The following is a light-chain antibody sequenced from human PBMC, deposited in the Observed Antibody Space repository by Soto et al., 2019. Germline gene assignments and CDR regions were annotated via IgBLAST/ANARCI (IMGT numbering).Light chain of an antibody. CDR1: HDIKKY. V-gene: IGKV1-33*01. Sequence: DIQMTQSPSSLSASVGDRVTITCQASHDIKKYLNWYQEKPGKAPKLLIFDASNLQTGVPSRFSGSRSGTNFTFTISSLQPEDIATSYCPRYDSVPPTFGQGTRLDIK. CDR2: DAS. J-gene: IGKJ5*01. CDR3: PRYDSVPPT.